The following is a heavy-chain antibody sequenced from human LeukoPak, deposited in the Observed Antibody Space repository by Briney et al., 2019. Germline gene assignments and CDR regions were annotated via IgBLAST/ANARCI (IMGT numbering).Heavy chain of an antibody. Sequence: GGSLRLSCVASGFTFSGYDIHWVRQAPGKGLEWVTPISYDGSNKYYADSVKGRFTISSDNPKNTLYLQMNSLRGEDTPVYYCAKGGPGDGNWFDLWGQGTLVTVSS. J-gene: IGHJ5*02. CDR2: ISYDGSNK. CDR3: AKGGPGDGNWFDL. CDR1: GFTFSGYD. V-gene: IGHV3-30*18. D-gene: IGHD2-21*02.